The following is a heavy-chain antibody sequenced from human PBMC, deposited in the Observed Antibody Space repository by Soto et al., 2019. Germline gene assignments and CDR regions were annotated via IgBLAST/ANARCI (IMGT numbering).Heavy chain of an antibody. Sequence: GGSLRLSCAASGFTFSSYGMHWVRQAPGKGLEWVAVIWYDGSNKYYADSVKGRFTISRDNSKNTLYLQMNSLRAEDTAVYYCAREGSGELERGWFDPWGQGTLVTVSS. CDR2: IWYDGSNK. CDR1: GFTFSSYG. V-gene: IGHV3-33*01. CDR3: AREGSGELERGWFDP. D-gene: IGHD1-1*01. J-gene: IGHJ5*02.